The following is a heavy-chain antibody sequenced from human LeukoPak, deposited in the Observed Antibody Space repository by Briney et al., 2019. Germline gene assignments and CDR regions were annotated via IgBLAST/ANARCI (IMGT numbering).Heavy chain of an antibody. CDR3: ARGTYYDSSGYHSY. CDR2: IKQDGSEK. CDR1: GFTFSSYW. Sequence: GGSLRLSCAASGFTFSSYWMSWVRQAPGKGLEWVANIKQDGSEKYYVDSVKGRFTMSRDNAKNSLYLQMNSLRAEDTAVYYCARGTYYDSSGYHSYWGQGTLVTVSS. J-gene: IGHJ4*02. V-gene: IGHV3-7*01. D-gene: IGHD3-22*01.